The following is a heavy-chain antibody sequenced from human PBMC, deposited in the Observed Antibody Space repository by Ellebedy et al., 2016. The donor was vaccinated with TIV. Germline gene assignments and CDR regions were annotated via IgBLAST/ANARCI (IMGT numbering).Heavy chain of an antibody. J-gene: IGHJ4*02. V-gene: IGHV5-51*01. Sequence: GGSLRLXXKGSGYSFTSYWIGWVRQMPGKGLEWMGIIYPGDSDTRYSPSFQGQVTISADKSISTAYLQWSSLKASDTAMYYCARRYSGYEFYFDYWGQGTLVTVSS. CDR2: IYPGDSDT. CDR1: GYSFTSYW. D-gene: IGHD5-12*01. CDR3: ARRYSGYEFYFDY.